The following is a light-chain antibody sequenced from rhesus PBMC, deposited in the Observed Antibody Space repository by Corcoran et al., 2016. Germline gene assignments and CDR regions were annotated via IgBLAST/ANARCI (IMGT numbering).Light chain of an antibody. Sequence: DIQMTQSPSSLSASVGDTVTITCRASQGISNNLAWYQQKPRKVPKLLIYYASTLQSGVPSRFRGSGYGTEFTLTSSSLQPEDFATYYCQHGYGTPFTFGPGTKLDIK. V-gene: IGKV1S15*01. J-gene: IGKJ3*01. CDR3: QHGYGTPFT. CDR2: YAS. CDR1: QGISNN.